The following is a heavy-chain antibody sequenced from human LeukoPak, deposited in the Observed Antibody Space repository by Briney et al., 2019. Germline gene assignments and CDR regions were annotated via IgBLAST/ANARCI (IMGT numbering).Heavy chain of an antibody. CDR2: IGGDGRGT. D-gene: IGHD1-26*01. J-gene: IGHJ4*02. V-gene: IGHV3-23*01. CDR3: ARRVGGTPDY. CDR1: GFTFSNHA. Sequence: PGGSLRLSCTASGFTFSNHAVTWVRQAPGKGLEWVSAIGGDGRGTDYADSVKGRFTISRDNSKNTLYLEMNSLRADDTARYYCARRVGGTPDYWGPGTLVTVSS.